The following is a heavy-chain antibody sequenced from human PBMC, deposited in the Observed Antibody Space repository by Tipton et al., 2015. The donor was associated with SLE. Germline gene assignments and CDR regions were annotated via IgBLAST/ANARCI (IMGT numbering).Heavy chain of an antibody. CDR1: GFTFSSYS. J-gene: IGHJ3*02. V-gene: IGHV3-21*01. D-gene: IGHD3-10*01. Sequence: SLRLSCAASGFTFSSYSMNWVRQALGKGLEGVSSISSSSSYIYYADSVKGRFTISRDNDKNSLYLQMNSLRAEDTAVYYCARDNSGGMDDAFDIWGQGTMVTVSS. CDR3: ARDNSGGMDDAFDI. CDR2: ISSSSSYI.